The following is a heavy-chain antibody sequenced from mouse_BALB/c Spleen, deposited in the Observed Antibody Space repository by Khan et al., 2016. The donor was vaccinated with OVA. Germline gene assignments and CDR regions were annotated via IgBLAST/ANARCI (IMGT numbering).Heavy chain of an antibody. CDR1: GDSITSGY. Sequence: VQLQQSRPSLVKPPQTLSLTCSVTGDSITSGYWNWSGKFPGNKLEYMGYISYSGNTYYNPSLKSRISITRDTSKNQNYLQLNSVTTEYTATYYCACELRGFAYWGQGTLVTVSS. D-gene: IGHD1-1*01. J-gene: IGHJ3*01. CDR3: ACELRGFAY. CDR2: ISYSGNT. V-gene: IGHV3-8*02.